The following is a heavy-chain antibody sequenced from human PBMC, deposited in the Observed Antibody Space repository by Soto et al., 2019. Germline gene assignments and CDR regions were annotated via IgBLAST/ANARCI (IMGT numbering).Heavy chain of an antibody. CDR1: GGTFSSYA. CDR2: IIPIFGTA. J-gene: IGHJ5*02. V-gene: IGHV1-69*06. CDR3: ARGDQLLLMPNWFDP. D-gene: IGHD2-2*01. Sequence: SVKVSCKASGGTFSSYATSWVRQAPGQGLEWMGGIIPIFGTANYAQKFQGRVTITADKSTSTAYMELSSLRSEDTAVYYCARGDQLLLMPNWFDPWGQGTLVTVSS.